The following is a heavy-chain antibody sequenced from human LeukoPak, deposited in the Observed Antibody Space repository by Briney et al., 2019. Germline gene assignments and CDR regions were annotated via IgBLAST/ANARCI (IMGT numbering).Heavy chain of an antibody. V-gene: IGHV3-7*01. CDR3: ARAGGSSWADY. CDR2: IKQDGSEK. D-gene: IGHD6-13*01. CDR1: GFIFSSYA. J-gene: IGHJ4*02. Sequence: GGSLRLSCAASGFIFSSYAMTWVRQAPGKGLEWVANIKQDGSEKDYVDSVKGRFTISRDNAKNSLYLQMNSLRAEDTAVYYCARAGGSSWADYWGQGTLVTVSS.